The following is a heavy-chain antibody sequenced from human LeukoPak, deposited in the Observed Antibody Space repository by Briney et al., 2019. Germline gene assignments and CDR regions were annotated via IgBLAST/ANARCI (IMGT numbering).Heavy chain of an antibody. J-gene: IGHJ6*03. Sequence: ASVKVSCKASAYTFTCYYMHWVRQAPGQGLEWMGWINPDSGGTNYAQQFQGRVTMTRDTSISTAYMELSRLRPDDTAVYYCARDKQLGWAQNDYDSMDVWGKGTTVTVSS. CDR2: INPDSGGT. V-gene: IGHV1-2*02. CDR3: ARDKQLGWAQNDYDSMDV. CDR1: AYTFTCYY. D-gene: IGHD1-1*01.